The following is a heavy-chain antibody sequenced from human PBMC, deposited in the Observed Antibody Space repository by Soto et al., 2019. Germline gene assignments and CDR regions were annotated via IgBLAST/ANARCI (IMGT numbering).Heavy chain of an antibody. CDR2: ISAYNGNT. V-gene: IGHV1-18*01. J-gene: IGHJ6*02. Sequence: ASVKVSCKASGYTFTSYGISWVRQAPGQGLEWMGWISAYNGNTNYAQKLQGRVTMTTDTSTSTAYMELRGLRSDDTAVYYCARDIAGYCSGGSCYTDHYYYYGMDVWGQGTTVTVSS. CDR3: ARDIAGYCSGGSCYTDHYYYYGMDV. D-gene: IGHD2-15*01. CDR1: GYTFTSYG.